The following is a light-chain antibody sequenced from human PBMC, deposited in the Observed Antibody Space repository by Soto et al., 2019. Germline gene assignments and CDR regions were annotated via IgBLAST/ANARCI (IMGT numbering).Light chain of an antibody. CDR3: MQALQTPYT. V-gene: IGKV2-28*01. CDR1: QSLLHGNGYNY. J-gene: IGKJ2*01. CDR2: LGS. Sequence: DIVMTQSPLSLPVTSGEPASISCRSSQSLLHGNGYNYLEWYLQKPGQSPQLLIYLGSNRASGVPDRFSGSGSGKDFTLKISRVEAEDVGIYYCMQALQTPYTFGQGTKVEVK.